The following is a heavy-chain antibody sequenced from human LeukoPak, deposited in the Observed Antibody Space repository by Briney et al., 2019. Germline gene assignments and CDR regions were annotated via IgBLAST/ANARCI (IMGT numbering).Heavy chain of an antibody. J-gene: IGHJ4*02. CDR2: ITSTGGTT. Sequence: GGSLRLSCSASGFTFSSYALSWVRQALGKGLEYVSGITSTGGTTYYADSVKGRFTTSRDNSENTLYLQMSSLRPEDTALYYCVKRSCSGGTCPLDYWGQGTLVTVSS. V-gene: IGHV3-64D*09. D-gene: IGHD2-15*01. CDR1: GFTFSSYA. CDR3: VKRSCSGGTCPLDY.